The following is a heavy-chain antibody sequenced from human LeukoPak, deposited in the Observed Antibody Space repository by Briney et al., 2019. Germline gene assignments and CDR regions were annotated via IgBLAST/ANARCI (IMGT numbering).Heavy chain of an antibody. V-gene: IGHV3-23*03. CDR3: ARCKGGWSDHFYGMDV. CDR1: GFTFSGYA. J-gene: IGHJ6*02. D-gene: IGHD6-19*01. Sequence: PGGSLRLSCAASGFTFSGYAMSWVRQAPGKGLEWVSVIYSDGTTKYADSAKGRFTISRDNSKSMVYLQMDRLRAEDTAVYYCARCKGGWSDHFYGMDVWGQGTTVTVSS. CDR2: IYSDGTT.